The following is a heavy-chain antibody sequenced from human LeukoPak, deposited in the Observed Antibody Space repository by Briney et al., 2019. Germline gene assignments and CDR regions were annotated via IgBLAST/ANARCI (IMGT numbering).Heavy chain of an antibody. CDR2: IKSKEDGGTT. D-gene: IGHD6-6*01. CDR3: TTRAGTFSSNF. V-gene: IGHV3-15*01. J-gene: IGHJ4*02. Sequence: GGSLRLSCEASGFTFSNAWMTWVRQSPGKGLEWIGRIKSKEDGGTTDYAEPVKGRFSISRDDSKKTLYLQMNSLKTEDTAVYYCTTRAGTFSSNFWGQGTLVTVSP. CDR1: GFTFSNAW.